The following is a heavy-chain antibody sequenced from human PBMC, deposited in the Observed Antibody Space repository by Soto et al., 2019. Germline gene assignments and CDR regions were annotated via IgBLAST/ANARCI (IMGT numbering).Heavy chain of an antibody. D-gene: IGHD4-17*01. CDR1: GSSFTGSS. CDR3: ARGRWGSGDYGCLIDY. V-gene: IGHV1-2*02. Sequence: QVQLVQSGAEVKEPGASVKVSCKASGSSFTGSSIHWVRQAPGQGLEWMGWVNGNSGATRFSQKFQGRVAMTRDTSISTAYMELSRLTSDDTAVFFCARGRWGSGDYGCLIDYWGQGTLVTVSS. J-gene: IGHJ4*02. CDR2: VNGNSGAT.